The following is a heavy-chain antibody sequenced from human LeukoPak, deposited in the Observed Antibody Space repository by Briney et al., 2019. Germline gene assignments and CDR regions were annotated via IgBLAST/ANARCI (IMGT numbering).Heavy chain of an antibody. CDR1: GGSFSGYY. CDR3: ARGGSRLTTAGDLDY. V-gene: IGHV4-34*01. CDR2: INHSGST. Sequence: PSETLSLTCAVYGGSFSGYYWSWIRQPPGKGLEWIGEINHSGSTNYNPSPKSRVTISVDTSKNQFSLKLTSVTAADTAVYYCARGGSRLTTAGDLDYWGQGALVTVSS. J-gene: IGHJ4*02. D-gene: IGHD1-26*01.